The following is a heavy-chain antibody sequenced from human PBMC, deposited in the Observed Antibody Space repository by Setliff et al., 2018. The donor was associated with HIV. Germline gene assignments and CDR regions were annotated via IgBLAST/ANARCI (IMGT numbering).Heavy chain of an antibody. CDR1: GGSTSGYY. CDR2: VFYSGSA. CDR3: ARAKGYCNDDGCFSNFES. Sequence: SETLSLTCTVSGGSTSGYYWNWIRQSPGKGREWIGCVFYSGSANYSPSLKSRVTISADTSKNQFSLKWSSVTAADTAMYYCARAKGYCNDDGCFSNFESWGQGTLVTVSS. J-gene: IGHJ4*02. V-gene: IGHV4-59*01. D-gene: IGHD2-15*01.